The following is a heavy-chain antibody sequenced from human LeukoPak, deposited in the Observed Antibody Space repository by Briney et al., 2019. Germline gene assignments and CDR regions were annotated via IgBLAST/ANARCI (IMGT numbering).Heavy chain of an antibody. Sequence: GGSLRLSCAASGFTFSDYSMNWVRQAPGKGLEWVSSISSSSHAIFDADSVKGRFTISRDNAKNSLYLQMNSLRAEDTAVYYCASWDQWELTHRFDYWGQGTLVTVSS. CDR1: GFTFSDYS. CDR3: ASWDQWELTHRFDY. CDR2: ISSSSHAI. J-gene: IGHJ4*02. D-gene: IGHD1-26*01. V-gene: IGHV3-21*01.